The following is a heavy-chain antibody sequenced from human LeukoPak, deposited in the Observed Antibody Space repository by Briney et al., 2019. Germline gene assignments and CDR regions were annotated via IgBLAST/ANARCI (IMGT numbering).Heavy chain of an antibody. CDR2: INHSGST. V-gene: IGHV4-34*01. CDR3: ARVSRTVTTSPHYYYYGMDI. D-gene: IGHD4-17*01. J-gene: IGHJ6*04. CDR1: GGSFSGYY. Sequence: SETLSLTCAVYGGSFSGYYWSWIRQPPGRGLEWIGEINHSGSTNYNPSLKSRVTISVDTSKNQFSLKLSSVTAADTAVYYCARVSRTVTTSPHYYYYGMDIWGKGTTVTVSS.